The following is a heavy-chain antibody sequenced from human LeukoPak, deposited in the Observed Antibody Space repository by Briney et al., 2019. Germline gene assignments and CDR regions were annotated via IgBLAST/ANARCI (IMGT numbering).Heavy chain of an antibody. D-gene: IGHD2-15*01. CDR1: GFTFSSYA. Sequence: PGGSLRLSRAASGFTFSSYAMSWVRQAPGKGLEWVSTISGSGGSTFYADSVKGRFTISRDNSKNTLYLQMNSLRAEDTAVYYCAKGYCSGGSCCLDYWGQGTLVTVSS. V-gene: IGHV3-23*01. J-gene: IGHJ4*02. CDR3: AKGYCSGGSCCLDY. CDR2: ISGSGGST.